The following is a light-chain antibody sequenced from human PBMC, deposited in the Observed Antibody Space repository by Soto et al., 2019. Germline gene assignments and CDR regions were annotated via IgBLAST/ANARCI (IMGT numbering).Light chain of an antibody. CDR3: NSYAGGDSFDVI. Sequence: QSALTQPPSASGSPGQSVTISCTGTSSDIGTYNYVSWYQQYPGKAPKLIIYDVTERPSGVPARFSGSKSGNTASLTVSGLRADDEAVYYCNSYAGGDSFDVIFGGGTKLTVL. J-gene: IGLJ2*01. CDR2: DVT. CDR1: SSDIGTYNY. V-gene: IGLV2-8*01.